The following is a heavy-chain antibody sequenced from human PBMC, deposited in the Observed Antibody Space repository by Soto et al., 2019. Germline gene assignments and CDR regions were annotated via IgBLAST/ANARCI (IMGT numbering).Heavy chain of an antibody. D-gene: IGHD3-16*01. CDR2: ISRSGDAA. V-gene: IGHV3-23*01. J-gene: IGHJ4*02. Sequence: VQLLESGGGLVQPGGSLRLSCTASGSTFSRFLMSWVRQAPGGGLEWVSSISRSGDAAYYADSVKGRFTMSRDNLKNTLSLQMNTLRAEDTVVYYCAKIGVFRNGYLSHTLGDYWGQGTLVTVSS. CDR1: GSTFSRFL. CDR3: AKIGVFRNGYLSHTLGDY.